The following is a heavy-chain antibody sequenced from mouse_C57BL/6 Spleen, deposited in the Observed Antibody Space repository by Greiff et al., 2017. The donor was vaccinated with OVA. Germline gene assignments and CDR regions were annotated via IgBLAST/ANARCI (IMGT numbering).Heavy chain of an antibody. CDR2: ISYDGSN. D-gene: IGHD2-5*01. CDR3: ARENYSNYARYFDV. J-gene: IGHJ1*03. Sequence: EVKLVESGPGLVKPSQSLSLTCSVTGYSITSGYYWNWIRQLPGNKLEWMGYISYDGSNNYNPSLKNRISITRDTSKNQFFLKLNSVTTEDTATYYCARENYSNYARYFDVWGTGTTVTVSS. CDR1: GYSITSGYY. V-gene: IGHV3-6*01.